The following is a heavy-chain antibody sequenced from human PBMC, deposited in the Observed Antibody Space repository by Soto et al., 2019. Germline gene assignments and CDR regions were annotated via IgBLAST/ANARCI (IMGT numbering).Heavy chain of an antibody. CDR2: ISAYNGNT. Sequence: QVQLVQSGAEVKKPGASVKVSCKASGYTFTSYGISWVRQAPGQGLEWMGWISAYNGNTNYAQKIQGRVTMTTDTSTSSAYMELRILRSDDTAVYYCARLDCSSTSCYRSHAFDIWGQGTMVTVSS. CDR3: ARLDCSSTSCYRSHAFDI. CDR1: GYTFTSYG. D-gene: IGHD2-2*02. V-gene: IGHV1-18*04. J-gene: IGHJ3*02.